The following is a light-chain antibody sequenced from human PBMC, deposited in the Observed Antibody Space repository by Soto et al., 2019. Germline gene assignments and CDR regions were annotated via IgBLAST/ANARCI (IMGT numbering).Light chain of an antibody. CDR3: SSYAGNNNLYV. CDR2: EVS. CDR1: SSDVGAYNY. J-gene: IGLJ1*01. V-gene: IGLV2-8*01. Sequence: QSALTQPPSASGSPGQSATISCTGTSSDVGAYNYVSWYQRHPGKAPKLMIYEVSKRPSGVPDRFSGSKSGNTASLTVSGLQAEDEADYYCSSYAGNNNLYVFGTGTKLTVL.